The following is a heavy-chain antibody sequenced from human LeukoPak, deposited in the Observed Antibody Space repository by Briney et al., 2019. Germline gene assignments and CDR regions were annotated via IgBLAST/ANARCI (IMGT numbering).Heavy chain of an antibody. CDR3: ARARPYDFWSGYIDAFDI. D-gene: IGHD3-3*01. J-gene: IGHJ3*02. CDR2: ISYDGSNK. Sequence: GGSLRLSCATSGFTFSDYGVHWVRQAPGKGLEWVAFISYDGSNKYYADSVKGRFTISRDNAKNTLYLQMNSLRAEDTAVYYCARARPYDFWSGYIDAFDIWGQGTMVTVSS. CDR1: GFTFSDYG. V-gene: IGHV3-33*05.